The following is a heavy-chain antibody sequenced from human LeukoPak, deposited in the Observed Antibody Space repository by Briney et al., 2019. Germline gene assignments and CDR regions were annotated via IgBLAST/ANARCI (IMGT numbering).Heavy chain of an antibody. Sequence: GRSLRLSCAASGFTFSAYAMHWVRQPRDKGLEWVAIILYDGSNKYYADSVKGRFTISRDKSKNTLDLQMNSLRPEDTAVYYCAKDYYGSGSYYTVDFWGQGTLVTVSS. D-gene: IGHD3-10*01. CDR3: AKDYYGSGSYYTVDF. CDR1: GFTFSAYA. CDR2: ILYDGSNK. V-gene: IGHV3-30*18. J-gene: IGHJ4*02.